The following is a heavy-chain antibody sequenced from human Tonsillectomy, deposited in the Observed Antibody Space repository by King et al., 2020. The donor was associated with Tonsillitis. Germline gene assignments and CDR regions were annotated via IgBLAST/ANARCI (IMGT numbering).Heavy chain of an antibody. CDR1: GFTFSTYA. V-gene: IGHV3-30-3*01. J-gene: IGHJ4*02. CDR2: ISYDGSKK. CDR3: ARDAAHYYDNSGYFDY. D-gene: IGHD3-22*01. Sequence: VQLVESGGGVVQPGRSPRLSCAASGFTFSTYAMHWVRQAPGKGLEWVAVISYDGSKKHYAESVKGRFTISRDSSKNTLYLKMNSLRAEDTAVYYCARDAAHYYDNSGYFDYWGQGPLVTVSS.